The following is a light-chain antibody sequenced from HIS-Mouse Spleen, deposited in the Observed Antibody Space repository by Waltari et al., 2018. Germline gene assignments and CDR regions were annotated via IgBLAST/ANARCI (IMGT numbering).Light chain of an antibody. CDR3: SSYAGSNNYV. J-gene: IGLJ1*01. CDR2: EVS. Sequence: QSALPQPPSASGSPGPSVPIPCPGTSSSVGGYNTLSWYQQPPGKSPKLMMYEVSKRPSGVPDRFSGSKSGNTASLTVSGLQAEDEADYYCSSYAGSNNYVFGTGTKVTVL. CDR1: SSSVGGYNT. V-gene: IGLV2-8*01.